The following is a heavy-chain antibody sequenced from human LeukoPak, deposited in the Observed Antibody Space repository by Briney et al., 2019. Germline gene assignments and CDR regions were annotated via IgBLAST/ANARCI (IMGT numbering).Heavy chain of an antibody. J-gene: IGHJ6*02. CDR1: GGSISSSSYH. Sequence: SETLSLTCTVSGGSISSSSYHWGWIRQPPGKGLEWIGSIYYSGSTYYNPSLKSRVTISVDTSKNQFSLKLSSVTAADTAVYYCASAQGGYCSSTSCYTRYPYYYYGMDVWGQGTTVTVSS. CDR2: IYYSGST. V-gene: IGHV4-39*07. D-gene: IGHD2-2*02. CDR3: ASAQGGYCSSTSCYTRYPYYYYGMDV.